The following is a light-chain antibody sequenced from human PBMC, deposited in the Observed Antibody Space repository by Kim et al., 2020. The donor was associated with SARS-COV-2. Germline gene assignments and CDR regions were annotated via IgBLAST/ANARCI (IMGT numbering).Light chain of an antibody. CDR2: DVS. J-gene: IGLJ3*02. V-gene: IGLV2-14*03. CDR3: SAYTRGSTWV. CDR1: ITDIVSYNK. Sequence: GQSIIISSTGTITDIVSYNKVSWYQQHPGNAPELLIYDVSKRPSGVSNRFSASKSGNTAYLTISGLQAEDEADYYCSAYTRGSTWVFGGGTQLTVL.